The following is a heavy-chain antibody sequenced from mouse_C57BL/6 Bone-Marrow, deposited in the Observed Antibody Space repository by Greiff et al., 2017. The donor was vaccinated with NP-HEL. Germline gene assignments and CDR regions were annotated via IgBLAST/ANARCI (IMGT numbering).Heavy chain of an antibody. CDR1: GYAFSSYW. V-gene: IGHV1-80*01. CDR2: IYPGDGDT. D-gene: IGHD1-1*01. J-gene: IGHJ2*01. CDR3: ARLDYYGSSYFDY. Sequence: QVQLQQQSGAELVKPGASVKISCKASGYAFSSYWMNWVKQRPGKGLEWIGQIYPGDGDTNYNGKFKGKATLTADKSSSTAYMQLSSLTSEDSAVYFCARLDYYGSSYFDYWGQGTTLTVSS.